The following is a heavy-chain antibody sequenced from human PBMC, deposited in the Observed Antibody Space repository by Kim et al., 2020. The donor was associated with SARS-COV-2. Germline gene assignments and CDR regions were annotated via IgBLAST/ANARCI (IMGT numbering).Heavy chain of an antibody. J-gene: IGHJ5*02. D-gene: IGHD6-19*01. Sequence: ASVKVSCKASGYTFTSYAMNWVRQAPGQGLEWMGWINTNTGNPTYAQGFTGRFVFSLDTSVSTAYLQISSLKAEDTAVYYCARDSRPPNVYSSGWYNWFDPWGQGTLVTVSS. CDR1: GYTFTSYA. V-gene: IGHV7-4-1*02. CDR3: ARDSRPPNVYSSGWYNWFDP. CDR2: INTNTGNP.